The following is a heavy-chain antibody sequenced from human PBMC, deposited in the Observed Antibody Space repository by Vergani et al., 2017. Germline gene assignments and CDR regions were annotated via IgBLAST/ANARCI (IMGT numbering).Heavy chain of an antibody. J-gene: IGHJ5*02. CDR1: GGSFTSYH. Sequence: QVQLQQWGGGLLKPSETLSLTCVVNGGSFTSYHWTWIRQSPGEGLEWVGDIDHTGRPDYTPSLKSRLTMSVDKSRNQFSLKLSSVTAADTAVYYCASLSGSYSGGWFDPWGQGTLVTVSS. D-gene: IGHD1-26*01. V-gene: IGHV4-34*01. CDR3: ASLSGSYSGGWFDP. CDR2: IDHTGRP.